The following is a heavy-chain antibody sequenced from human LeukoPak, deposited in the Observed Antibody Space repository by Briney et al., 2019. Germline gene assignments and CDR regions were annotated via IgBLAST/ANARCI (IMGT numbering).Heavy chain of an antibody. J-gene: IGHJ5*02. Sequence: ASVKVSCKVSGYTLTELSMHWVRQAPGKGLEWMGGFDPEDGETIYAQKFQGRVTMTEDTSTVTAYMELSSLRSEDTAVYYCATAQGYCSGGSCYNWFDPWGQGTLVTVSS. CDR2: FDPEDGET. CDR3: ATAQGYCSGGSCYNWFDP. CDR1: GYTLTELS. V-gene: IGHV1-24*01. D-gene: IGHD2-15*01.